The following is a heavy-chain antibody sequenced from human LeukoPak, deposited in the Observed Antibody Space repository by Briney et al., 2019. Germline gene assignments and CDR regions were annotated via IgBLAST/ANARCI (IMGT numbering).Heavy chain of an antibody. J-gene: IGHJ6*04. CDR1: GFTFSSYG. CDR3: ARAPGYTPAYGMGV. D-gene: IGHD6-13*01. Sequence: GGSLRLSCAASGFTFSSYGMHWVRQAPGKGLEWVAVIWYDGSNKYYADSVKGRFTISRDNSKNTLYLQMNSLRAEDTAVYYCARAPGYTPAYGMGVWGKGTTVTVSS. V-gene: IGHV3-33*01. CDR2: IWYDGSNK.